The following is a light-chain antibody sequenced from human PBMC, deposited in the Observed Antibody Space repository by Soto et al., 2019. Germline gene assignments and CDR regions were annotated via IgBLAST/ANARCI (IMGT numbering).Light chain of an antibody. J-gene: IGKJ1*01. V-gene: IGKV3-20*01. CDR3: QQYGTSTST. CDR2: DES. CDR1: QSVSNSF. Sequence: VFTHSAFALSLSPGGIASLSFRASQSVSNSFLSWYQQKAGQSPRLLIYDESDREIGIPARFSGSGSATDFTLTISRLEPEAFAVSYCQQYGTSTSTLAQGTKVDIK.